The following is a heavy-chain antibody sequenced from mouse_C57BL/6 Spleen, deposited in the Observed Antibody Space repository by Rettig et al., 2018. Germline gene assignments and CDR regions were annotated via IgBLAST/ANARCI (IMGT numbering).Heavy chain of an antibody. D-gene: IGHD2-4*01. V-gene: IGHV1-18*01. J-gene: IGHJ4*01. CDR3: ARWVYDYDGYAMDY. CDR2: INPNNGGT. CDR1: GYTFTDYN. Sequence: EVQLQQSGPELVKPGASVKILCKASGYTFTDYNMDWVKQSHGKSLEWIGDINPNNGGTIYNQKFKGKATWTVDKASSTAYRELRSLTSEDTAVYYCARWVYDYDGYAMDYWGQGTSVTVSS.